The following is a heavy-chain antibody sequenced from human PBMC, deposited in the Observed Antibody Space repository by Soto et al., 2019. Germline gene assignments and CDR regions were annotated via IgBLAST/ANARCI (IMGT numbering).Heavy chain of an antibody. Sequence: SVPTLVNPTQTLTLTCTFSGFSLSTSGMCVSWIRQPPGKALEWLALIDWDDDKYYSTSLKTRLTISKDTSKNQVVLTMTNMDPVDTATYYCARNLKIYDSSGSDAFDIWGQGTMVTVS. V-gene: IGHV2-70*01. CDR3: ARNLKIYDSSGSDAFDI. D-gene: IGHD3-22*01. CDR1: GFSLSTSGMC. J-gene: IGHJ3*02. CDR2: IDWDDDK.